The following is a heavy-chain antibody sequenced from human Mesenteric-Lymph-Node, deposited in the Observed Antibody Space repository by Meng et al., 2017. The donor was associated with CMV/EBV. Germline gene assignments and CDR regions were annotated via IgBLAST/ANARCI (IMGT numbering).Heavy chain of an antibody. CDR1: GFTFSSYS. J-gene: IGHJ4*02. V-gene: IGHV3-21*01. D-gene: IGHD1-26*01. Sequence: ETLSLTCAASGFTFSSYSMNWVRQAPGKGLEWVSSISSSSSYIYYADSVKGRFTISRDNAKNSLYLQMNSLRAEDTAVYYCASPIVGATGVDYWGQGTLVTVSS. CDR3: ASPIVGATGVDY. CDR2: ISSSSSYI.